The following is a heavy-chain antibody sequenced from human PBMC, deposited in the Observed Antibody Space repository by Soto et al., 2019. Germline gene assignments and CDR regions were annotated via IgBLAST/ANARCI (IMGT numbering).Heavy chain of an antibody. V-gene: IGHV3-21*01. J-gene: IGHJ6*02. CDR2: ISSSSSYI. D-gene: IGHD6-19*01. CDR1: GFTFSSYS. Sequence: PGGSLRLSCAASGFTFSSYSMNWVRQAPGKGLEWVSSISSSSSYIYYADSVKGRFTISRDNAKNSLYLQMNSLRAEDTAVYYCARGGKAVAGMDVWGQGXTGTV. CDR3: ARGGKAVAGMDV.